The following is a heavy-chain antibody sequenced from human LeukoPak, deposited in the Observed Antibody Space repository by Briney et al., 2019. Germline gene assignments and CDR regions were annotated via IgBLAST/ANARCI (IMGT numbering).Heavy chain of an antibody. V-gene: IGHV4-34*01. CDR1: GGSLSGYY. CDR2: INHSGST. Sequence: PSETLSLTCAVYGGSLSGYYWSWIRQPPGKGLEWIGEINHSGSTNYNPSLKSRVTISVDTSKNQFSLKLSSVTAADTAVYYCARERIQLRLRRYYYYGMDVWGQGTTVTVSS. CDR3: ARERIQLRLRRYYYYGMDV. J-gene: IGHJ6*02. D-gene: IGHD5-18*01.